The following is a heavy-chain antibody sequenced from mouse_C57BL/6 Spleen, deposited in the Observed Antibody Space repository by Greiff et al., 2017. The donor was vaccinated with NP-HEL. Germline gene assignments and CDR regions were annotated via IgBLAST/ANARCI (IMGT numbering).Heavy chain of an antibody. D-gene: IGHD1-1*01. CDR1: GYTFTDYE. CDR3: TRIYYYAPDYAKDY. CDR2: IDPETGGT. Sequence: QVQLQQSGAELVRPGASVTLSCKASGYTFTDYEMHWVKQTPVHGLEWIGAIDPETGGTAYNQKFKGKAILTADKSSSTAYMALRSLTSEDSAVYYSTRIYYYAPDYAKDYWGQGTSVTVSS. V-gene: IGHV1-15*01. J-gene: IGHJ4*01.